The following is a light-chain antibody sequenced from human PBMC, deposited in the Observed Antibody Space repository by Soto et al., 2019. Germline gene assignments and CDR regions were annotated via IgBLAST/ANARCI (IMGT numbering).Light chain of an antibody. Sequence: EIVMTQSPATLSVSPGERATLSCRASQRVSSNLACYQQKPGQSPRLLIYVASTRATGIPARFSGSGSGTEFTLTITSLQSEDFAVYYCQQYNYWPTFGQGTKVDIK. J-gene: IGKJ1*01. V-gene: IGKV3-15*01. CDR3: QQYNYWPT. CDR2: VAS. CDR1: QRVSSN.